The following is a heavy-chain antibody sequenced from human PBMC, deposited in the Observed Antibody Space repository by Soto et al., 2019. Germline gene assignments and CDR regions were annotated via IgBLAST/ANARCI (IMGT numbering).Heavy chain of an antibody. Sequence: ASVKVYCKVSGYTLTELSMHWVRQAPGKGLEWMGGFDPEDGETIYAQKFQGRVTMTEDTSTDTAYMELSSLRSEDTAVYYCATDREGGYYDSRGPKAYWGKGTLVTVSS. J-gene: IGHJ4*02. CDR1: GYTLTELS. CDR3: ATDREGGYYDSRGPKAY. D-gene: IGHD3-22*01. V-gene: IGHV1-24*01. CDR2: FDPEDGET.